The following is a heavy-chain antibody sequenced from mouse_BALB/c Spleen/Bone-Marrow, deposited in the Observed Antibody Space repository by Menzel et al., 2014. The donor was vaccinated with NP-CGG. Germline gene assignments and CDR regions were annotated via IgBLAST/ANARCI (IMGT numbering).Heavy chain of an antibody. J-gene: IGHJ1*01. V-gene: IGHV7-3*02. CDR3: ARDMCDGLRWYFDV. CDR2: IRNKANGYTT. Sequence: EVKLMESGGGLVQPGGSLRLSCATSGFTFTDYYMGWVRQPPGKALEWLGFIRNKANGYTTDYSASVKGRFTISRDNSQSILYLQMNTLRAEDSATYYCARDMCDGLRWYFDVWGAGTTVTVSS. CDR1: GFTFTDYY. D-gene: IGHD2-3*01.